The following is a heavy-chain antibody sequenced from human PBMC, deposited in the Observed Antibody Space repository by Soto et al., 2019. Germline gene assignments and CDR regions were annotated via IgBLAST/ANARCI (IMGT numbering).Heavy chain of an antibody. CDR3: ARDGITIFGVVINNWFDP. CDR1: GYTFTSYA. V-gene: IGHV1-3*01. CDR2: INAGNGNT. J-gene: IGHJ5*02. Sequence: ASVKISSNASGYTFTSYAMHWVRQAPGQRLEWMGWINAGNGNTKYSQKFQGRVTITRDTSASTAYMELSSLRSEDTAVYYCARDGITIFGVVINNWFDPWGQGTLVTVSS. D-gene: IGHD3-3*01.